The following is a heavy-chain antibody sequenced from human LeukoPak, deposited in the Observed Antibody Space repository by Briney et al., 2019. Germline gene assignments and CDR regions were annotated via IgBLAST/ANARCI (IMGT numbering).Heavy chain of an antibody. Sequence: SETLSLTCAVYGGSFSSYYWSWIRQPPGKGLEWIGEINHSGSTNYNPSLKSRVTISVDTSKNQFSLKLSSVTAADTAVYYCARGRVTYYDFWSGYPYFDYWGQGTLVTVSS. V-gene: IGHV4-34*01. D-gene: IGHD3-3*01. CDR3: ARGRVTYYDFWSGYPYFDY. J-gene: IGHJ4*02. CDR2: INHSGST. CDR1: GGSFSSYY.